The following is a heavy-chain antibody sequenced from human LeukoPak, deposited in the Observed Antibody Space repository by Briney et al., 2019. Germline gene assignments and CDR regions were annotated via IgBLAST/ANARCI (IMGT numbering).Heavy chain of an antibody. CDR2: INHSGST. J-gene: IGHJ6*03. D-gene: IGHD2-15*01. CDR1: GGSFSGYY. V-gene: IGHV4-34*01. CDR3: ARGPYCSGGSCYSPYYYYYYMDV. Sequence: SETLSLTCAVYGGSFSGYYWSWIRQPPGKGLEWIGEINHSGSTNYNPSLKSRVTISVDTSKSQFSLKLSSVTAADTAVYYCARGPYCSGGSCYSPYYYYYYMDVWGKGTTVTVSS.